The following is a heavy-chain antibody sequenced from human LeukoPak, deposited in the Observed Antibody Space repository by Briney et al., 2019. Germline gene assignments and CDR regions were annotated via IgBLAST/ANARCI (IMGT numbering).Heavy chain of an antibody. CDR3: AREPIVGVHFDY. V-gene: IGHV3-7*01. CDR1: GFTFSSYW. CDR2: IKQDGSEK. D-gene: IGHD1-26*01. J-gene: IGHJ4*02. Sequence: GGSLRLSCAASGFTFSSYWMSWVRQAPGKGLEWVANIKQDGSEKYYVDSVKGRFTFSRDNAKNTLYLQMNSLRAEDTAVYYCAREPIVGVHFDYWGQGTLVTVSS.